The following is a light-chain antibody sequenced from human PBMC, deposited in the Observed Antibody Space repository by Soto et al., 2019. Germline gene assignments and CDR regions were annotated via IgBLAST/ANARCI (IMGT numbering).Light chain of an antibody. J-gene: IGKJ2*01. CDR2: GAS. Sequence: ESVLTQSPGTLSLSPGERATLSCRAIQSVTTNYLAWYQQKPGQAPRLLIYGASIRATGIPDRFSGSGSGTDFTLTISRLEPEDFAVYYCQHYGSSPPNTFGQGTKLEIK. V-gene: IGKV3-20*01. CDR3: QHYGSSPPNT. CDR1: QSVTTNY.